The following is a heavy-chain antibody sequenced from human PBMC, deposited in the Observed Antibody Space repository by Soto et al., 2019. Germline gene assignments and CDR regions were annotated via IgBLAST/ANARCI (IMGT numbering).Heavy chain of an antibody. J-gene: IGHJ6*02. D-gene: IGHD6-13*01. CDR3: ASSNIAAAGFYYYGMDV. Sequence: SETLSLTCSVSGGSISSGDYYWNWIRQPPGKGLEWIGHIYYSGSTYYNSSLKSRVTISLDTSKNQFSLKLSSVTAADTAVYYCASSNIAAAGFYYYGMDVWGRGTTVTVSS. V-gene: IGHV4-30-4*01. CDR2: IYYSGST. CDR1: GGSISSGDYY.